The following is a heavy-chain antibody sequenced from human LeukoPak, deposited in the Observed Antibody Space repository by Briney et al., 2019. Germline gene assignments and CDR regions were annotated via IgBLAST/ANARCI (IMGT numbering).Heavy chain of an antibody. V-gene: IGHV4-30-4*07. CDR1: GVSISNGGYS. CDR2: IYYSGST. CDR3: ARGGDFYDSSGYYNWFDP. Sequence: SETLSLTCAVSGVSISNGGYSWSWIRQPPGKGREWIGYIYYSGSTFYNPSLKSRFTISLDTSKNQFSLKLISVASADTAVYYCARGGDFYDSSGYYNWFDPWGQGTLVTVSS. J-gene: IGHJ5*02. D-gene: IGHD3-22*01.